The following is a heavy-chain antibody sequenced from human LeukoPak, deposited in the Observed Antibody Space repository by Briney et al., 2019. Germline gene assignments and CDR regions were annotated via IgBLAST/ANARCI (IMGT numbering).Heavy chain of an antibody. V-gene: IGHV3-48*03. J-gene: IGHJ4*02. CDR2: ISSSGSTI. Sequence: GGSLRLSCAASGFTFSSYEMNWVRQAPGKGLEWVSYISSSGSTIYYADSVKGRFTISRDNAKNSLYLQMNSLRAEDTAVYYCARALRSGWYRGSSSYFDYWGQGTLVTVSS. CDR3: ARALRSGWYRGSSSYFDY. D-gene: IGHD6-19*01. CDR1: GFTFSSYE.